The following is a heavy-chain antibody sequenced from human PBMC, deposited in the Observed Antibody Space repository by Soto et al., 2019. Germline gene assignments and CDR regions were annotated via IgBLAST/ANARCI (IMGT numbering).Heavy chain of an antibody. V-gene: IGHV3-23*01. CDR1: GFSFSKYA. J-gene: IGHJ4*02. CDR2: ITGSGGTI. Sequence: DVQLLESGGGLVQPGGSLRLSCAASGFSFSKYAMIWVRQAPGKGQEWVSGITGSGGTIEYAASVKGRFTISRDNSKNTVYLQMNSLRAEDTAMYYCAKDAVYGDGLRLVADWGQGTLVTVS. CDR3: AKDAVYGDGLRLVAD. D-gene: IGHD2-21*02.